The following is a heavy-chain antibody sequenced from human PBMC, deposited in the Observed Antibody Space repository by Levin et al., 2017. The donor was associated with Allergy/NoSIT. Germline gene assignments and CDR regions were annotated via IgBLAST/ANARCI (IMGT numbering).Heavy chain of an antibody. Sequence: LSLPCAASGFTFRSYGMHWVRPAPGKGLEWVAVIWYDGSNKYYADSVKGRFTISRDNSKNTLYLQMNSLRAEDTAVYYCARENSGYDDYWGQGTLVTVSS. CDR3: ARENSGYDDY. CDR2: IWYDGSNK. J-gene: IGHJ4*02. V-gene: IGHV3-33*01. D-gene: IGHD5-12*01. CDR1: GFTFRSYG.